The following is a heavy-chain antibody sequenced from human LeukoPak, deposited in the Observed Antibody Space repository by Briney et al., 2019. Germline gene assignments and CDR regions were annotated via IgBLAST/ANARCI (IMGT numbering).Heavy chain of an antibody. D-gene: IGHD1-26*01. J-gene: IGHJ4*02. CDR1: GFTFSAYW. V-gene: IGHV3-7*01. CDR3: AIAAGWEQAY. CDR2: INQDGSAT. Sequence: GGSLRLSCAASGFTFSAYWMSWVRQAPGKGLEWVANINQDGSATNYVDSAKGRFIVSRDNAKNSVFLQMSSLRAEDTAVYYCAIAAGWEQAYWGQGTLVTVSS.